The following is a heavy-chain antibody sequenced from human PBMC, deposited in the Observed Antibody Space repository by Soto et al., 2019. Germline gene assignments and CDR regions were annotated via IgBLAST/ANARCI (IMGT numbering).Heavy chain of an antibody. CDR3: ANVSRDRYNRWIDF. D-gene: IGHD5-12*01. CDR2: ISGSGGST. V-gene: IGHV3-23*01. J-gene: IGHJ4*02. CDR1: GFTFSSYA. Sequence: EVQLLESGGGVVQPGGSLRLSCAASGFTFSSYAMSWVRQAPGKGLECVSAISGSGGSTYYADSVKGRFTISRDNSENTLYLQMTSMRAEDTAVFYCANVSRDRYNRWIDFWGQGSLVTVSS.